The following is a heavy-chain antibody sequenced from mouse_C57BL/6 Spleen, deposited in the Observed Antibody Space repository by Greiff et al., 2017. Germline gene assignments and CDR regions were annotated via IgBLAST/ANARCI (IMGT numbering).Heavy chain of an antibody. Sequence: VQLQQPGAELVKPGASVKLSCKASGYTFTSYWMHWVKQRPGQGLEWIGMIHPNSGSTNYNEKFKSKDTLTVDKSSSTAYMQLSSLTSEDSAVYYCARDGYYVDYAMDYWGQGTSVTVSS. J-gene: IGHJ4*01. CDR3: ARDGYYVDYAMDY. CDR1: GYTFTSYW. D-gene: IGHD2-3*01. V-gene: IGHV1-64*01. CDR2: IHPNSGST.